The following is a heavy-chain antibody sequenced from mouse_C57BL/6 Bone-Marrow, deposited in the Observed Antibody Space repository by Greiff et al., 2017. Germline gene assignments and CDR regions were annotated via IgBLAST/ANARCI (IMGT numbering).Heavy chain of an antibody. Sequence: VQLQQSGAELVKPGASVKISCKASGYAFSSYWMNWVKQRPGKGLEWIGQIYPGDGDTNYNGKFKGKATLTADKSSSTAYMQLSSLTSEDSAVYFCARVGYYYGSSYCAMDYWGQGTSVTVSS. J-gene: IGHJ4*01. V-gene: IGHV1-80*01. CDR2: IYPGDGDT. D-gene: IGHD1-1*01. CDR1: GYAFSSYW. CDR3: ARVGYYYGSSYCAMDY.